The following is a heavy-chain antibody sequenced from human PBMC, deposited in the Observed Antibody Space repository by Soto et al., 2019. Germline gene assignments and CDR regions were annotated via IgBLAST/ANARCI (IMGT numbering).Heavy chain of an antibody. CDR2: ISSSGTSA. J-gene: IGHJ4*02. CDR1: GFTFSGVY. D-gene: IGHD6-19*01. Sequence: QGQLEESGGGLVKPGGSLRLSCAASGFTFSGVYMSWIRQAPNKGLEYISYISSSGTSANYADSGKGRFTISRDNAKNSLYLQMNSLRAEDTAVYYCARDRGAVTGQYFDYWGQGALVTVSS. V-gene: IGHV3-11*05. CDR3: ARDRGAVTGQYFDY.